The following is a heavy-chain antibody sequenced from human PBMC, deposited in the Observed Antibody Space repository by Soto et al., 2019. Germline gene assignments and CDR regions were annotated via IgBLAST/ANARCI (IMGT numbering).Heavy chain of an antibody. J-gene: IGHJ4*02. V-gene: IGHV3-33*08. D-gene: IGHD3-16*01. Sequence: QVQLVESGGGVVQPGMSLSLSCADSGFTFSEYDMHWVRQAPGKGLEWVALISYLGTKTDYADSVKGRFTTSRDNFKKLFSLKMEGLRAEVSPVYSCPRTATAGTYFEFWGRG. CDR3: PRTATAGTYFEF. CDR2: ISYLGTKT. CDR1: GFTFSEYD.